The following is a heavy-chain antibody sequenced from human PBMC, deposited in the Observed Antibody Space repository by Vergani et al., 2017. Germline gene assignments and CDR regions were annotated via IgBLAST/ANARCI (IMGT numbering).Heavy chain of an antibody. CDR1: GFTFSSYS. V-gene: IGHV3-21*01. J-gene: IGHJ4*02. D-gene: IGHD2-21*01. Sequence: EVQLVESGGGLVKPGGSLRLSCAASGFTFSSYSMNWVRQAPGKGLEWVSSISSSSSYIYYADSVKGRFTISRDNAKNSLYLQMNSLRAEDTAVYYCLSIDFPYYFDYWGQGTLVTVSS. CDR2: ISSSSSYI. CDR3: LSIDFPYYFDY.